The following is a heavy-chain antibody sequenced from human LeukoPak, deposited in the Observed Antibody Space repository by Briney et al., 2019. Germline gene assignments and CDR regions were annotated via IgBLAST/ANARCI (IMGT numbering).Heavy chain of an antibody. CDR2: ISGDGDAT. V-gene: IGHV3-43*02. J-gene: IGHJ6*02. CDR1: GFTFGQYA. CDR3: AKDRGGYYGSGTSYYFYGIDV. Sequence: GGSLRLSCAASGFTFGQYAMHWVRQAPGRGLEWVAVISGDGDATHYVDSVKGRFSISRDQSRSSLHLQMDTLRTEDTALYYCAKDRGGYYGSGTSYYFYGIDVWGQGTTVIVSS. D-gene: IGHD3-10*01.